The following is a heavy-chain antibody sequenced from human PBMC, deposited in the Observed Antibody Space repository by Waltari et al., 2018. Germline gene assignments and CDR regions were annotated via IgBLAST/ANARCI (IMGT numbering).Heavy chain of an antibody. Sequence: QVQLQESGPGLVKPSETLSLTRAVSGYSLSSGYYWGWIRQPPGKGLEWIGSIYHSGSTYYNPSLKSRVTISVDTSKNQFSLKLSSVTAADTAVYYCARHPRTYYYGMDVWGQGTTVTVSS. CDR1: GYSLSSGYY. J-gene: IGHJ6*02. CDR2: IYHSGST. CDR3: ARHPRTYYYGMDV. V-gene: IGHV4-38-2*01.